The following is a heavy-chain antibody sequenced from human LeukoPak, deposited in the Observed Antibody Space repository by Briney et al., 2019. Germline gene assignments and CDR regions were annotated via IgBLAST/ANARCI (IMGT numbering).Heavy chain of an antibody. CDR2: IYPGDSDT. CDR3: ASIAVAGTFAFDI. V-gene: IGHV5-51*01. J-gene: IGHJ3*02. D-gene: IGHD6-19*01. Sequence: GESLKISCKVSGYSFTNYWIGWVRQMPGKGLEWMGIIYPGDSDTRYSPSFQGQVTISADKSISTAYLQWSSLKASDTAMYYCASIAVAGTFAFDIWGQGTMVTVSS. CDR1: GYSFTNYW.